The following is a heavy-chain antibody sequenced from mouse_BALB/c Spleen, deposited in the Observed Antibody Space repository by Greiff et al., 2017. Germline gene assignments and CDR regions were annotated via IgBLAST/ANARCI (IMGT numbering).Heavy chain of an antibody. J-gene: IGHJ3*01. CDR3: ARGGYDYGSWFAY. CDR2: IDPSYSYT. D-gene: IGHD2-4*01. Sequence: QVQLQQPGAELVKPGASVKLSCKASGYTFTSYWMHWVKQRPGQGLEWIGEIDPSYSYTNYNQKFKGKATLTVDKSSSTAYMQLSSLTSEDSAVYYCARGGYDYGSWFAYWGQGTLVTVSA. CDR1: GYTFTSYW. V-gene: IGHV1-69*02.